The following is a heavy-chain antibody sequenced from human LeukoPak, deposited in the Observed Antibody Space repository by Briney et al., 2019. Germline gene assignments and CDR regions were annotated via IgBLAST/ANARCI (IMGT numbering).Heavy chain of an antibody. J-gene: IGHJ5*02. Sequence: SVKVSCKASGGTFSSYAISWVRQAPGQGLEWMGRIIPILGIANYAQKFQGRVTITADKFTSTAYMELSSLRSEDTAVYYCAREERDIVVVVAATGLYNWFDPWGQGTLVTVSS. CDR1: GGTFSSYA. V-gene: IGHV1-69*04. D-gene: IGHD2-15*01. CDR3: AREERDIVVVVAATGLYNWFDP. CDR2: IIPILGIA.